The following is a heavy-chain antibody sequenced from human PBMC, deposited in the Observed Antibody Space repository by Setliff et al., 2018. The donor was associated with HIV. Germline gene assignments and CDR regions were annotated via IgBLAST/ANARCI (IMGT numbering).Heavy chain of an antibody. CDR3: AGDQSDYNVLTGFGDFDY. J-gene: IGHJ4*01. D-gene: IGHD3-9*01. CDR1: GVSVNDSLSF. Sequence: PSETLSLTCSVSGVSVNDSLSFWSWVRQSPGRGLEWIGNMNIGGTAYNNLSLQDRLTISIDTSRSLFSLTLRSVTAADTAMYYCAGDQSDYNVLTGFGDFDYWGHGTLVTVSS. V-gene: IGHV4-39*02. CDR2: MNIGGTA.